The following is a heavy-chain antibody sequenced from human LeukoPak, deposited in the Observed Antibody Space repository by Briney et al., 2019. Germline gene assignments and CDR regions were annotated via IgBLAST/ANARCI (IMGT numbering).Heavy chain of an antibody. CDR2: FDPEDGET. V-gene: IGHV1-24*01. D-gene: IGHD1-26*01. CDR3: AAELYSGTYGRCCSFAF. CDR1: GYTLTELS. J-gene: IGHJ4*02. Sequence: ASVKVSCKVSGYTLTELSMHWVRQAPGKGLEWMGGFDPEDGETIYAQKFQGRVTMTEDTSTDTAYMELSSLRSDDTAVYYCAAELYSGTYGRCCSFAFWGQGTQVTVSS.